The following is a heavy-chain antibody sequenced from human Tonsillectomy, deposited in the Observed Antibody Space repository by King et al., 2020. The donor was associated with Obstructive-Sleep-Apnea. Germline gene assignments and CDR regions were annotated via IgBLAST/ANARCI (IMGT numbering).Heavy chain of an antibody. CDR1: GYTFTSYG. CDR2: ISAHKGNT. Sequence: QLVQSGAEVKKPGASVKVSCKASGYTFTSYGISWVRQAPGHGLEWMGWISAHKGNTNYAQKFKGRVTMTRDTSTSTAYMELRSLRSDDTAVYYCARYELLGQSSYFYYGLDVWGQGTTVTVSS. J-gene: IGHJ6*01. D-gene: IGHD1-26*01. V-gene: IGHV1-18*04. CDR3: ARYELLGQSSYFYYGLDV.